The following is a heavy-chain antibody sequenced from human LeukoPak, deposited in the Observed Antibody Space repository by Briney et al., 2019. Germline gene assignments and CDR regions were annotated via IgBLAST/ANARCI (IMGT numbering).Heavy chain of an antibody. D-gene: IGHD5-18*01. CDR1: GFTFSSYG. Sequence: GGSLRLSCAASGFTFSSYGMHWVRQAPGKGLEWVAVISYDGSNKYYADSVKGRFTISRDNSKNTLYLQMNSLRAEDTAVYYCAKAANYYYGMDVGGQGTTVTVSS. V-gene: IGHV3-30*18. CDR3: AKAANYYYGMDV. CDR2: ISYDGSNK. J-gene: IGHJ6*02.